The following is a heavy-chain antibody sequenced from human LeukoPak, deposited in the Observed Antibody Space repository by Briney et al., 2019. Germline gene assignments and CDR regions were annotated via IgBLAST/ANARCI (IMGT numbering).Heavy chain of an antibody. Sequence: GGSLRLSCAASGFTFSRYWMHWVRQAPGKGLVWVSRINSDGSSTNYTDSVKGRFTISRDNTKNTLYLQMNSLRAEDTAVYYCARAGKTGAAAFDIWGQGTMVTVSS. CDR1: GFTFSRYW. CDR3: ARAGKTGAAAFDI. J-gene: IGHJ3*02. D-gene: IGHD3-10*01. CDR2: INSDGSST. V-gene: IGHV3-74*01.